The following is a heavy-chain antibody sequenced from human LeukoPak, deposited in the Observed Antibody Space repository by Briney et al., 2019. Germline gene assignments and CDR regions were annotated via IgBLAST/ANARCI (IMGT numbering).Heavy chain of an antibody. D-gene: IGHD3-22*01. CDR1: GGSISSYY. Sequence: PSETLSLTCTVSGGSISSYYWSWIRQPAGKGLEWIGRIYTSGSTNYNPSLKSRVTMSVDTSKNQFSLKLSSVTAADTAVYYCARVRGYDSSGYYYGYWFDPWGQGTLVTVSS. J-gene: IGHJ5*02. CDR2: IYTSGST. CDR3: ARVRGYDSSGYYYGYWFDP. V-gene: IGHV4-4*07.